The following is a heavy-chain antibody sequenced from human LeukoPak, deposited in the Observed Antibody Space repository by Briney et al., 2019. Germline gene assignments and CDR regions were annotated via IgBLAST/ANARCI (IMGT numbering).Heavy chain of an antibody. V-gene: IGHV3-23*01. CDR2: ISNNGGYT. Sequence: PGGSLRLSCAASGFTFSSPAMSWVRQAPGKGLEWVSAISNNGGYTYYADSVQGRFTISRDNSKSTLCLQMNSLGAEDTAVYYCAKQLGYCSDGSCYFPYWGQGALVTVSS. D-gene: IGHD2-15*01. CDR1: GFTFSSPA. CDR3: AKQLGYCSDGSCYFPY. J-gene: IGHJ4*02.